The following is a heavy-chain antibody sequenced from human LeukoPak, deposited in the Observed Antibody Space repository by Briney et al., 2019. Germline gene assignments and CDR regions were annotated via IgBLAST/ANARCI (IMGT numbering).Heavy chain of an antibody. D-gene: IGHD1-26*01. CDR2: IIPIFGTA. V-gene: IGHV1-69*13. CDR1: EDTFSSYA. CDR3: ARLSGDADY. J-gene: IGHJ4*02. Sequence: SVKVSCKASEDTFSSYAISWVRQAPGQGLEWMGGIIPIFGTANYAQNFQGRVTITADESTSTAYMELSSLRSEDTAVYYCARLSGDADYWGQGTLVTVSS.